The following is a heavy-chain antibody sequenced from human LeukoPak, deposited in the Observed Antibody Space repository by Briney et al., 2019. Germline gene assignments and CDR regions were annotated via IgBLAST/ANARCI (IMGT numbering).Heavy chain of an antibody. CDR1: GDSIGTYY. CDR2: VYYAGIT. CDR3: ARQGYKSGWYPTFDF. J-gene: IGHJ4*02. Sequence: SETLSLTCTVSGDSIGTYYWSWIRRPPGKGLEWIGHVYYAGITDYNPSLQSRVTVSVDPSRNQLSLKLNSVTAADTAVYYCARQGYKSGWYPTFDFWGPGTRVIVSS. D-gene: IGHD6-19*01. V-gene: IGHV4-59*01.